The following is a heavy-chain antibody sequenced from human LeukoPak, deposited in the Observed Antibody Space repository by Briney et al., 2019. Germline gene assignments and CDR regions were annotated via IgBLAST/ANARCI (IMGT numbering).Heavy chain of an antibody. Sequence: GGSLRLSCAASGFTFSSYWMHWVRQAPGKGLVWLSRINSDGSSTSYADSVKGRFTISRDNAKNTLYLQMNSLRAEDTAVYYCARVRADYQDYYYYGMDVWGQGTTVTVSS. V-gene: IGHV3-74*01. D-gene: IGHD4-11*01. J-gene: IGHJ6*02. CDR1: GFTFSSYW. CDR2: INSDGSST. CDR3: ARVRADYQDYYYYGMDV.